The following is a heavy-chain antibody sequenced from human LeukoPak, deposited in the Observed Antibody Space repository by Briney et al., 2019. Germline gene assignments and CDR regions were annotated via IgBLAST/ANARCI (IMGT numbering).Heavy chain of an antibody. D-gene: IGHD1-26*01. Sequence: SETLSLTCTVSGDSISSYYWSWIRQPPGKGLEWIGSIYDSGSTYYNPSLKSRVTISLDTSKNQFSLKLSSVTATDTAVFYCARVVGAPNWFDPWGQGTLVTVSS. V-gene: IGHV4-59*12. J-gene: IGHJ5*02. CDR2: IYDSGST. CDR3: ARVVGAPNWFDP. CDR1: GDSISSYY.